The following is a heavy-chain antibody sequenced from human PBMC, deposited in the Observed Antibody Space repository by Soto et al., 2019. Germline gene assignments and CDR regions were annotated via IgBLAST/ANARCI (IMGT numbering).Heavy chain of an antibody. CDR2: ISAYSGNT. CDR3: ARDLTMVRAVDV. D-gene: IGHD3-10*01. Sequence: ASVKVSCKASGYTFTSYGISWMRQAPGQGLEWMGWISAYSGNTNYAQKLQGRVTMTTDTSTSTAYMELRSLRSDDTAGYYCARDLTMVRAVDVWGQGTTVTVSS. V-gene: IGHV1-18*01. J-gene: IGHJ6*02. CDR1: GYTFTSYG.